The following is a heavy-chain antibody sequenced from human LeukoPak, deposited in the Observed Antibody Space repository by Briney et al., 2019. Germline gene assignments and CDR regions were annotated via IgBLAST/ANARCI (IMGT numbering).Heavy chain of an antibody. CDR2: IWYDGSNK. CDR1: GFTFSSYG. D-gene: IGHD3-16*01. J-gene: IGHJ4*02. CDR3: ARTRGPNVFGGVHDY. Sequence: GGSLRLSCAASGFTFSSYGMHWVRQAPGKGLEWVAVIWYDGSNKYYADSVKGRFTISRDNSKNTLYLQMNSLRAEDTAVYYCARTRGPNVFGGVHDYWGQGTLVTVSS. V-gene: IGHV3-33*01.